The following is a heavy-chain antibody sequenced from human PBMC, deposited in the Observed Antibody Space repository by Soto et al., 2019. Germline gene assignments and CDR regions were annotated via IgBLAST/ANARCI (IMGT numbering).Heavy chain of an antibody. CDR2: MNPNSGNT. CDR3: ARGPYIVLVPARGGNAFDI. D-gene: IGHD2-2*01. Sequence: QVQLVQSGAEVKKPGASVKVSCKASGYTFTSYDINWVRQATGQGLEWMGWMNPNSGNTGYAQKCQGRVTMTRNTSISTDYMGLGSGRSEDTAVYYCARGPYIVLVPARGGNAFDIWGQGTMVTVSS. J-gene: IGHJ3*02. V-gene: IGHV1-8*01. CDR1: GYTFTSYD.